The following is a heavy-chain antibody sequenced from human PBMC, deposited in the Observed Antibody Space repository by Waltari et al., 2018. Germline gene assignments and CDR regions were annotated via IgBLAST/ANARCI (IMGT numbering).Heavy chain of an antibody. CDR1: GGSISTNYN. CDR3: GRIAFGDDGGYFQH. CDR2: MQYRGST. V-gene: IGHV4-39*01. Sequence: QLQLHESGPGLVKPSETLSLTCTVSGGSISTNYNWGWLRQPPGKGLEWMGNMQYRGSTFYNPSLKSRVTISLDTSKNQFSLRLSSVGAADTAVYFCGRIAFGDDGGYFQHWGQGTLVTVSS. D-gene: IGHD4-17*01. J-gene: IGHJ1*01.